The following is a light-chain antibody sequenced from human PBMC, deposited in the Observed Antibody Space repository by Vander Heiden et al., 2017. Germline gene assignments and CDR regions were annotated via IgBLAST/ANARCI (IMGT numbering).Light chain of an antibody. J-gene: IGKJ1*01. V-gene: IGKV2-28*01. CDR3: MQALQTPPWT. CDR1: QSLLHSNGYNY. CDR2: LGS. Sequence: DIVMTQSPLSLPVTPGEPASISCRSSQSLLHSNGYNYLDWYLQKPGQSPQLLIYLGSNQASGVPDRCSGSGSGTDFTLKISRGEAEDVGVYYCMQALQTPPWTFGQGTKVEIK.